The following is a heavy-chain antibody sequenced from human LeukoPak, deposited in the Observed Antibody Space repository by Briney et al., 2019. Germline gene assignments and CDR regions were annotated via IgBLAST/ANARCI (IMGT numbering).Heavy chain of an antibody. CDR1: GFTSRHYA. V-gene: IGHV3-23*01. CDR3: AKPQVGDLYYFDY. J-gene: IGHJ4*02. CDR2: ISGSGDTT. Sequence: GGSLRLSCAASGFTSRHYAMSWVRQAPEKGLEWVSAISGSGDTTYYADSVKGRFTNSRDTSKNTLYLQMNSLRAEDTAVYYCAKPQVGDLYYFDYWGQGTLVTVSS. D-gene: IGHD1-26*01.